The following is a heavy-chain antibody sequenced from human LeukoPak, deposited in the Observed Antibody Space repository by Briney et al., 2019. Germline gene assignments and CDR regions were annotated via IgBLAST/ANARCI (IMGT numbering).Heavy chain of an antibody. CDR2: IKQDGSEK. V-gene: IGHV3-7*01. D-gene: IGHD5-12*01. CDR3: ARYPRPSYYFDY. CDR1: GFTFSSYW. J-gene: IGHJ4*02. Sequence: AGGSLRLSCAASGFTFSSYWMSWIRQAPGKGLEWVANIKQDGSEKYYVDSVKGRFTISRDNAKNSVYLQMNSQRAEDTGVYYCARYPRPSYYFDYWGRGTLATISS.